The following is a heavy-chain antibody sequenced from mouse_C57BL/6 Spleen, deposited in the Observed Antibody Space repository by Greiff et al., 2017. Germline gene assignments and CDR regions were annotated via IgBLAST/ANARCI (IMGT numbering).Heavy chain of an antibody. J-gene: IGHJ1*03. CDR3: TRSNFYWYFDV. CDR1: GYTFTDYE. V-gene: IGHV1-15*01. CDR2: IDPETGGT. D-gene: IGHD4-1*02. Sequence: ESGAELVRPGASVTLSCKASGYTFTDYEMHWVKQTPVHGLEWIGAIDPETGGTAYNQKFKGKAILTADKSSSTAYMELRSLTSEDSAVYYCTRSNFYWYFDVWGTGTTVTVSS.